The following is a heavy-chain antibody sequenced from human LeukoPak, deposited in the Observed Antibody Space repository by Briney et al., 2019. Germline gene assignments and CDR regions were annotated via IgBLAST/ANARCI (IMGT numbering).Heavy chain of an antibody. CDR2: INPRGST. CDR3: ARGLRQGSAWSWGPKEKSYQYMDV. Sequence: SETLSLTRGVSGGSLSSHYRTWIRQPPGKGLEWIGEINPRGSTNYNPSLESRVTVSADTSRNRLSLSLTSVTAADSAVYFCARGLRQGSAWSWGPKEKSYQYMDVWGTGTTVIVSS. CDR1: GGSLSSHY. V-gene: IGHV4-34*01. D-gene: IGHD6-19*01. J-gene: IGHJ6*04.